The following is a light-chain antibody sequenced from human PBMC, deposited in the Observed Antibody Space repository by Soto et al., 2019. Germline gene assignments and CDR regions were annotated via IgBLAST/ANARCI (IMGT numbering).Light chain of an antibody. CDR1: QSVTTN. J-gene: IGKJ1*01. CDR3: QQYNNWPPWT. V-gene: IGKV3-15*01. CDR2: GAS. Sequence: EVVMTQSPATLSVSPGERATLSRRASQSVTTNMAWYQQKPGQAPRLLIYGASTRATGIPARFSGSGSGTDFTLTISSLKSEDFAVYYCQQYNNWPPWTFGQGTKVDIK.